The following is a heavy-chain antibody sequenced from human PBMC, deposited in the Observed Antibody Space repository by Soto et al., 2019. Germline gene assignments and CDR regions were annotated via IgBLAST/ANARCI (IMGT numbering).Heavy chain of an antibody. CDR3: ARDDKDEYGADRGGFGC. CDR1: GFSFSIFG. D-gene: IGHD2-8*01. J-gene: IGHJ4*02. V-gene: IGHV3-33*01. CDR2: IWYDGSNK. Sequence: QVHLVESGGGVVQPGTSLRLSCAASGFSFSIFGMHWVRQAPGKGLEWVAGIWYDGSNKYYADSVKGRFSISRDNSKNTRYLQMNSVRAEDTAVYYCARDDKDEYGADRGGFGCWGQGTLVTVSS.